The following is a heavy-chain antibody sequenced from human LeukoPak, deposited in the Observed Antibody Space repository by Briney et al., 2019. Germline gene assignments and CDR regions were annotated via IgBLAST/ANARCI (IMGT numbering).Heavy chain of an antibody. V-gene: IGHV3-23*01. Sequence: GGALRLSCTASGFTFSNYGMSWVRQAPGEGLDWGSAISGSGTTTYYAGSVKGPFNISRDNSKNPLYLQMNSLRADDTAVYYCAKNLTVAGTLFDYWGQGTLVTVSS. CDR1: GFTFSNYG. D-gene: IGHD6-19*01. J-gene: IGHJ4*02. CDR2: ISGSGTTT. CDR3: AKNLTVAGTLFDY.